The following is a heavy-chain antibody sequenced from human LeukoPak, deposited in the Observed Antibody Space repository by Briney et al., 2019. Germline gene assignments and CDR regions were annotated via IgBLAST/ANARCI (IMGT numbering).Heavy chain of an antibody. CDR1: GYSFSTYW. CDR3: ARPAYSSSLSSHFDP. Sequence: GGSLKISCEGSGYSFSTYWIAWVRQRPGKGREGMGSIYPRDSEIRYSPSFQGQVTISADNSISTAYLQWSSLKASDTAMYYCARPAYSSSLSSHFDPWGQGTLVTVSS. CDR2: IYPRDSEI. V-gene: IGHV5-51*01. J-gene: IGHJ5*02. D-gene: IGHD6-13*01.